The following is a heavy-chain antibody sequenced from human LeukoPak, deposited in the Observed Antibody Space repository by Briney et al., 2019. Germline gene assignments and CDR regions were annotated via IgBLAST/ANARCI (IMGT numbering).Heavy chain of an antibody. D-gene: IGHD3-22*01. J-gene: IGHJ4*02. CDR3: ARVQYFDNGGYWNLDY. Sequence: SETLSLTCTVSGGSISSYYWSWIRQPAGKGLEWIGRINTSGSTNYNPSLKSRVTMSVDTSKNQFSLKLSSVTAADTAVYYCARVQYFDNGGYWNLDYWGQGTLVTVSS. V-gene: IGHV4-4*07. CDR1: GGSISSYY. CDR2: INTSGST.